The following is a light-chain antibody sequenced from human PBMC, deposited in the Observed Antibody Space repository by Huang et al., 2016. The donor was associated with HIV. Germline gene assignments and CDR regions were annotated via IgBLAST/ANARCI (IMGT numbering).Light chain of an antibody. CDR2: CAS. J-gene: IGKJ5*01. CDR3: QQYDNWPLT. CDR1: HSVSSN. V-gene: IGKV3-15*01. Sequence: EGVMTQSPATLSVAPGERVTLSCRASHSVSSNLAWYQQKPGEAPRLLMHCASTRATGIPARLSGSGSGTEFTLASSSLQSEDSGVYFCQQYDNWPLTFGQGTRLEIK.